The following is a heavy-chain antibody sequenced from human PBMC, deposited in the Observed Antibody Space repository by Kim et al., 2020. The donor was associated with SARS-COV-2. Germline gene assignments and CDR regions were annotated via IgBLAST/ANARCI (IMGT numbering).Heavy chain of an antibody. CDR2: RT. Sequence: RTYDAASVKGRFTIARDNSKNTLYLQMNSLGAEDTAVYYCARDLGDYGVDVWGQGTTVTVSS. V-gene: IGHV3-66*01. J-gene: IGHJ6*02. CDR3: ARDLGDYGVDV.